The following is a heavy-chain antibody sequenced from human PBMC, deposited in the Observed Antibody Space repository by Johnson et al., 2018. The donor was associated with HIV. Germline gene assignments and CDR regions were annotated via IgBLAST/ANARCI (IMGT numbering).Heavy chain of an antibody. CDR2: IRSDESNK. J-gene: IGHJ3*02. Sequence: QVQLVESGGGVVQSGGSLRLSCTASGFTFSNYGIHWVRQTPGKGLEWVAFIRSDESNKYYADSVKGRFTISRDNSKSTVYLHMNSLRTEDAALYYCARDASYVDYAFDIWGQGTMVTVSS. CDR3: ARDASYVDYAFDI. D-gene: IGHD3-16*01. V-gene: IGHV3-30*02. CDR1: GFTFSNYG.